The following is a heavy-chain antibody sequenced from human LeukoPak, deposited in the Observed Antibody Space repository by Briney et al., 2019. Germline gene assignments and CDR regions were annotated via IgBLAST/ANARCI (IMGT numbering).Heavy chain of an antibody. CDR3: ARVGYCSGGSCYYLAY. J-gene: IGHJ4*02. CDR1: GYSFTTYY. D-gene: IGHD2-15*01. V-gene: IGHV1-46*01. Sequence: ASVKVSCKASGYSFTTYYIHWLRQAPGQGLEWMGIINPSGGSTSYSQQFQGRITLTRDTSTSTVYMDLSSLTSEDTAVYYCARVGYCSGGSCYYLAYWGQGTLVTVSS. CDR2: INPSGGST.